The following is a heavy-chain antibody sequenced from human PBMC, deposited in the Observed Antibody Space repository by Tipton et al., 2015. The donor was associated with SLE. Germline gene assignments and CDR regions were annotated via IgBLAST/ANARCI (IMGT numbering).Heavy chain of an antibody. J-gene: IGHJ4*01. Sequence: LRLSCTVSGGSINNSGYYWDWIRQPPGKGLEWIGGIYYSGTTYYNPSLKSRVTISVDTSNNHFSLKQSSVTAADTAVYYCARHRGDFDYWGHGTLVTASS. CDR3: ARHRGDFDY. V-gene: IGHV4-39*07. D-gene: IGHD3-16*01. CDR2: IYYSGTT. CDR1: GGSINNSGYY.